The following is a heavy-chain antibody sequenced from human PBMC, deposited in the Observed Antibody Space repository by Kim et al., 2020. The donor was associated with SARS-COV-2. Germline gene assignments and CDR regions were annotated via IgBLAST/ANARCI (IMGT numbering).Heavy chain of an antibody. V-gene: IGHV1-46*01. Sequence: ASVKVSCKASGYTFTSYYMHWVRQAPGQGLEWMGIINPSGGSTSYAQKFQGRVTMTRDTSTSTVYMELSSLRSEATAVYYCARVADVPENRIAAAAKNWFDPWGQGTLVTVSS. CDR3: ARVADVPENRIAAAAKNWFDP. CDR1: GYTFTSYY. D-gene: IGHD6-13*01. J-gene: IGHJ5*02. CDR2: INPSGGST.